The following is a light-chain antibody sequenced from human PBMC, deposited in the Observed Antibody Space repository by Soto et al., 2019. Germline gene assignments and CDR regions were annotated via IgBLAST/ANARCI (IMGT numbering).Light chain of an antibody. CDR2: AAS. V-gene: IGKV1-9*01. Sequence: DIPLTQSPSFLSASVGDRVTITCRASQGISSYLAWYQQKPGKAPKLLIYAASTLQSGVPSRFSGSGSGTEFTLTISSLQPEDFATYYCQQLNSYPLTFGGGTKVAIK. CDR3: QQLNSYPLT. CDR1: QGISSY. J-gene: IGKJ4*01.